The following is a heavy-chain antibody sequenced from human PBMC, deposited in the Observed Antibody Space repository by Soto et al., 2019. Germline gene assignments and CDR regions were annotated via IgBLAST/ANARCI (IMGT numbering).Heavy chain of an antibody. CDR3: ARSGGSVDTAMATYFDY. D-gene: IGHD5-18*01. CDR1: GYSFTSYW. V-gene: IGHV5-51*01. CDR2: IYPGDSDT. Sequence: PGESLKISCKGSGYSFTSYWIGWVRQMPGKGLEWMGTIYPGDSDTRYSPSFQGQVTISADKSISTAYLQWSSLKASDTAMYYCARSGGSVDTAMATYFDYWGQGTLVTVSS. J-gene: IGHJ4*02.